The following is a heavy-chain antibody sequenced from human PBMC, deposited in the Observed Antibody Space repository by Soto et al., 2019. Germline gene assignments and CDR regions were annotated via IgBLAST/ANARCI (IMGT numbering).Heavy chain of an antibody. V-gene: IGHV3-74*01. D-gene: IGHD2-2*01. Sequence: DVQLVESGGDLVQPGGSLRLSCAAYGFTLTNYWMHWVRQAPGKGLVWLARINSDGRDTPYADSVRGRFTISRDSSTNTLYLQMNSLRAADTAVYYCGRCTSTSCHLGSDYWGQGTLVTVSS. CDR1: GFTLTNYW. CDR2: INSDGRDT. J-gene: IGHJ4*02. CDR3: GRCTSTSCHLGSDY.